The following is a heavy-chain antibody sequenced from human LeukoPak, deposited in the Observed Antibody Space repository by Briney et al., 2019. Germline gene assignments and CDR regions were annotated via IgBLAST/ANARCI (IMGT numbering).Heavy chain of an antibody. CDR1: GGSISSYY. CDR2: IYYSGST. V-gene: IGHV4-59*01. Sequence: SETLSLTCTVSGGSISSYYWSWIRQPPGKGLEWIGYIYYSGSTNYNPSLKSRVTISVDTSKNRFSLKLSSVTAADTAVYYCARAQWDYDSSGYYYFDYWGQGTLVTVSS. J-gene: IGHJ4*02. CDR3: ARAQWDYDSSGYYYFDY. D-gene: IGHD3-22*01.